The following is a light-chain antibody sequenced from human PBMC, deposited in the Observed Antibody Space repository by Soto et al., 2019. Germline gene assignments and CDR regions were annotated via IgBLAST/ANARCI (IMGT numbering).Light chain of an antibody. J-gene: IGLJ1*01. V-gene: IGLV1-47*01. CDR2: RNN. Sequence: QSVLTQPPSASGSPGQRVTISCSGSSSNIGSNYVYWYQQLPGTAPKLLIYRNNQRPSGVPDRFSGYYSRNTASLALSAPRSEEEVEYYCAALDDSLSGYVFGTGTKVTLL. CDR1: SSNIGSNY. CDR3: AALDDSLSGYV.